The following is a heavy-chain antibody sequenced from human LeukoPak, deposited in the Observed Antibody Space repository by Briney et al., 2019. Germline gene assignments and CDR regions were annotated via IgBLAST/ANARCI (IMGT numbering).Heavy chain of an antibody. Sequence: GGSLRLSCAASGFTFSNYGMHWVRQGPGKGLEWVAFIHYDGSNKYYGDSVKGRFTISRDNSKNMLYLQMNSLRAEDTAVYYCATARINMIDAFDIWGQGTMVTVSS. CDR1: GFTFSNYG. CDR2: IHYDGSNK. D-gene: IGHD3-22*01. CDR3: ATARINMIDAFDI. J-gene: IGHJ3*02. V-gene: IGHV3-30*02.